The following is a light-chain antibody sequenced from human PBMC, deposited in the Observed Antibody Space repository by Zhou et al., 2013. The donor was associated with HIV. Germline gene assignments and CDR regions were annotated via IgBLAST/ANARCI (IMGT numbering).Light chain of an antibody. J-gene: IGKJ1*01. CDR3: LQRSNWRT. CDR2: GAS. Sequence: EIVLTQSPGTLSLSPGERATLSCRASQSVSSNYLAWYQQRPGQAPRLLIYGASSRATGIPDRFSGSGSGTDFTLTISSLEPEDFAVYYCLQRSNWRTFGQGTKVEIK. V-gene: IGKV3D-20*02. CDR1: QSVSSNY.